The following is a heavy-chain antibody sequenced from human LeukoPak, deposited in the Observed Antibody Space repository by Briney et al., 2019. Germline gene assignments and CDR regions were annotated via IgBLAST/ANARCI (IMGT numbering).Heavy chain of an antibody. D-gene: IGHD5-18*01. CDR3: VSPRGFSSGYFDY. J-gene: IGHJ4*02. CDR1: GGSISSSSAY. Sequence: RSVTLSLTCTVSGGSISSSSAYWGWIRQPPGKGLEWIGSIYYSKHTYYNPSLKSRVTISADTSKNQFSLTLGSVSATDTAVYYCVSPRGFSSGYFDYWGQGTLVTVSS. V-gene: IGHV4-39*01. CDR2: IYYSKHT.